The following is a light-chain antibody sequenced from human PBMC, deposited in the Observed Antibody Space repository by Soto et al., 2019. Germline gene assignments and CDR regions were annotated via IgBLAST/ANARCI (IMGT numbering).Light chain of an antibody. Sequence: QSVLTQAPSASGSPGQSVTISCTGTSSDVGAYNYVSWYQQHPGKAPKLMIYEVNKRPSGVPDRFSGSKSGNTASLTVSGLQAEDEADYFCSSYVGNNNLVFGGGTKLTVL. J-gene: IGLJ2*01. CDR3: SSYVGNNNLV. CDR1: SSDVGAYNY. V-gene: IGLV2-8*01. CDR2: EVN.